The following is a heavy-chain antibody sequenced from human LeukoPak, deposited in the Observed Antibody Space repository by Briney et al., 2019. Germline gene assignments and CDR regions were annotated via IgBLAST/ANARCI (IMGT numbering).Heavy chain of an antibody. J-gene: IGHJ4*02. CDR3: ARETVTRFDY. CDR2: ISWNSGSI. CDR1: GFTFDDYA. D-gene: IGHD4-11*01. Sequence: GRSLRLSCAASGFTFDDYAMHWVRQAPGKGLEWVSGISWNSGSIGYADSVKGRFTISRDNAKNSLYLQMNSLRAEDTAVYYCARETVTRFDYWGQGTLVTVSS. V-gene: IGHV3-9*01.